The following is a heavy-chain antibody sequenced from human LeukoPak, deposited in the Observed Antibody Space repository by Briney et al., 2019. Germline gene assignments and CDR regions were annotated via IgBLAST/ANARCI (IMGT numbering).Heavy chain of an antibody. CDR3: AKEAFRENDYGDYGGPNY. V-gene: IGHV3-30*18. D-gene: IGHD4-17*01. J-gene: IGHJ4*02. CDR2: ISSDGRNQ. Sequence: GGSLRLSCAASGFTFSSYGMHWVRQAPGMGLQWVAVISSDGRNQYYADSVKGRFTISRDNSKDTLFLQMNSLTSDDTGVYYCAKEAFRENDYGDYGGPNYWGQGTLVTVSS. CDR1: GFTFSSYG.